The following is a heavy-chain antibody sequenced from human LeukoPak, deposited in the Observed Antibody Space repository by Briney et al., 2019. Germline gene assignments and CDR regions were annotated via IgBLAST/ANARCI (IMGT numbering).Heavy chain of an antibody. Sequence: GESLQISCKGSGYSFTSYWIGWVRQMPGKGLEWMGIIYPGDSDTRYSPSFQGQDTISADKSISTAYLQWSSLKASDTAMYYCARLSYYDFWSGYYSYFDYWGQGTLVTVSS. CDR2: IYPGDSDT. CDR3: ARLSYYDFWSGYYSYFDY. CDR1: GYSFTSYW. V-gene: IGHV5-51*01. D-gene: IGHD3-3*01. J-gene: IGHJ4*02.